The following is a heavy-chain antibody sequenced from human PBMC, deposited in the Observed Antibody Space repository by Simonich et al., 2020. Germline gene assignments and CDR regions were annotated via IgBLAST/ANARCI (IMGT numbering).Heavy chain of an antibody. J-gene: IGHJ6*03. CDR1: GGPFSSYA. V-gene: IGHV1-69*06. CDR3: ARGGLADRRIVYYYYMDV. D-gene: IGHD2-15*01. Sequence: QVQLVQSGAEVKKPGSSVKVSCKASGGPFSSYAISWVRQAPVQGLEWMGGSMTILVSANYAQKFQGRVTINADKSTSTAYMELSSLRSEDTAVYYCARGGLADRRIVYYYYMDVWGKGTTVTVSS. CDR2: SMTILVSA.